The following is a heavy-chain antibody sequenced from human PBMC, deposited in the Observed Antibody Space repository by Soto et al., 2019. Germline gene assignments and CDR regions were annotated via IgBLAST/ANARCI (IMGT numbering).Heavy chain of an antibody. CDR1: GFTLSRFD. CDR3: ARGVQIWSPPAY. J-gene: IGHJ4*01. V-gene: IGHV3-13*01. Sequence: EVQLVESGGGLVQPGGSLRLSCAASGFTLSRFDMHWVRQRAGKGLEWISTIGTGGDIYYSGSVKGRFTISREIATNSVYLQMNSLTAEDTAVYYCARGVQIWSPPAYWGQGTLVTVSS. D-gene: IGHD5-18*01. CDR2: IGTGGDI.